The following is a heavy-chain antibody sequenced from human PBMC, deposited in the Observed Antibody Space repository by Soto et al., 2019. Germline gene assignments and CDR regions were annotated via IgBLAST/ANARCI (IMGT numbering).Heavy chain of an antibody. CDR2: IIPIFGTA. CDR3: ATLSSSFSYFDY. V-gene: IGHV1-69*01. Sequence: QVQLVQSGAEVKKPGSSVKVSCKASGGTFSSYAISWVRQAPGQGLEWMGGIIPIFGTANYAQKFQGRVTITADESPSTAYMELSSLTSEDTAVYYCATLSSSFSYFDYWGQGTLVTVSS. CDR1: GGTFSSYA. D-gene: IGHD6-6*01. J-gene: IGHJ4*02.